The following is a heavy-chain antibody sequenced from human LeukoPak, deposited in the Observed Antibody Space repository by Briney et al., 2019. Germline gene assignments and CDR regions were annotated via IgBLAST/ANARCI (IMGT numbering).Heavy chain of an antibody. Sequence: GGSLRLSCAASGFTFSSSAMSWVRQAPGRGLEWVSVISGSGGSTHYADSVKGRFTISRDNSKNTLFLQVNSLRAEDTAVYYCAKGLHSSGTNYYGMDVWGQGTTVTVSS. J-gene: IGHJ6*02. D-gene: IGHD6-19*01. CDR3: AKGLHSSGTNYYGMDV. CDR1: GFTFSSSA. CDR2: ISGSGGST. V-gene: IGHV3-23*01.